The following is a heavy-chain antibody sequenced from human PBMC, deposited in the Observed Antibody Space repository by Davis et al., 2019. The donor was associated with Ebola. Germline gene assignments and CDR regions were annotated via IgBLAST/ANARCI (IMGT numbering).Heavy chain of an antibody. Sequence: PGGSLRLSCAASGFTFSSYEMNWVRQAPGKGLEWISYISSSGSTIYYADSVKGRFTISRDNAKNSLYLQMNSLRAEDTAVYYCARGDRDDYVWGSYRRYFDNWGQGTLVTVSS. CDR1: GFTFSSYE. CDR3: ARGDRDDYVWGSYRRYFDN. D-gene: IGHD3-16*02. CDR2: ISSSGSTI. J-gene: IGHJ4*02. V-gene: IGHV3-48*03.